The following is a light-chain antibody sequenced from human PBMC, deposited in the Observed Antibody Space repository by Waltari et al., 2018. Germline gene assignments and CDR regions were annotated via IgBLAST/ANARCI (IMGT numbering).Light chain of an antibody. CDR2: WAS. CDR1: QSVIPSFNNKIY. V-gene: IGKV4-1*01. CDR3: QQYSATPPT. Sequence: DIVMTQSPDSLAVSLGESATINCKSRQSVIPSFNNKIYLTWFQQKAGEPPKLLIYWASTRESGVPDRFSGSRSGTDFTLTISGLQAEDVAVYYCQQYSATPPTFGQGTKVEIK. J-gene: IGKJ1*01.